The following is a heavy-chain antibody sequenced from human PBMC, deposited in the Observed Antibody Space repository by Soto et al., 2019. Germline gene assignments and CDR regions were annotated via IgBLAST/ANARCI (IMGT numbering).Heavy chain of an antibody. J-gene: IGHJ6*03. CDR2: ISWHSGNM. D-gene: IGHD3-10*01. Sequence: GGSLRLSCAASGFTFDDYAMHWVRQAPGRGLEWVSGISWHSGNMGYADSVKGRFTISRDNAKNSLYLQMTSLRAEDTALYYCAKDGYYYGSGSYTADYYYYMDVWGKGTTVTVSS. V-gene: IGHV3-9*01. CDR1: GFTFDDYA. CDR3: AKDGYYYGSGSYTADYYYYMDV.